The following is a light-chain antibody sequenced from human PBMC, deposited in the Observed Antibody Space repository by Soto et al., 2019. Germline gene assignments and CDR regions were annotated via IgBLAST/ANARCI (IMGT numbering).Light chain of an antibody. CDR2: NGN. Sequence: QSALTQPRSVSGSPGQSVTISCTGTSSDVGAYKYVSWYQQHPGKAPKLMIYNGNTRPSGVPDRFSGSKSGDTASLTISGLQAEDDADYYCCSFAGSYTSYVFGPGTKVTVL. V-gene: IGLV2-11*01. J-gene: IGLJ1*01. CDR3: CSFAGSYTSYV. CDR1: SSDVGAYKY.